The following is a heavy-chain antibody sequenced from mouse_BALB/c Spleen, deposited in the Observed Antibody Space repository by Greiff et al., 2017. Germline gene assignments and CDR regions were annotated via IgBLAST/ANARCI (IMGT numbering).Heavy chain of an antibody. CDR3: AKTARAPAWFAY. CDR1: GFAFSSYD. V-gene: IGHV5-12-1*01. Sequence: EVHLVESGGGLVKPGGSLKLSCAASGFAFSSYDMSWVRQTPEKRLEWVAYISSGGGSTYYPDTVKGRFTISRDNAKNTLYLQMSSLKSEDTAMYYCAKTARAPAWFAYWGQGTLVTVSA. CDR2: ISSGGGST. D-gene: IGHD3-2*01. J-gene: IGHJ3*01.